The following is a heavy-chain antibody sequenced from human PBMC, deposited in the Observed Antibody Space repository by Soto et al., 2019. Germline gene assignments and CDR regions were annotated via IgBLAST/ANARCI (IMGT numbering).Heavy chain of an antibody. D-gene: IGHD3-9*01. CDR3: TTGDTIFLYGMDV. J-gene: IGHJ6*02. V-gene: IGHV3-15*07. CDR1: GFTFSNAR. CDR2: IKSKTDGGTT. Sequence: GGSLRLSCAASGFTFSNARVNWVRQAPGKGLEWVGRIKSKTDGGTTDYAAPVKGRFTISRDDSKNTLYLQMNSLKTEDTAVYYCTTGDTIFLYGMDVWGQGTTVTVS.